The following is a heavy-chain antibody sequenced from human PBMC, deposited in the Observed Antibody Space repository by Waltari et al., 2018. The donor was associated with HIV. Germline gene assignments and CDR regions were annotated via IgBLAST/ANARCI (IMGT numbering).Heavy chain of an antibody. CDR3: ARGSGNGRGVADFDI. J-gene: IGHJ3*02. Sequence: QVQLQQWGAGLLKPWETLSLTCAVYGGSFSGYYWSWIRQPPGKGLEWIGEMNHSGSTNYNPSLKSRVTISVDTSKNQFSLKLSSVTAADTAVYYCARGSGNGRGVADFDIWGQGTMVTVSS. CDR2: MNHSGST. V-gene: IGHV4-34*01. CDR1: GGSFSGYY. D-gene: IGHD3-10*01.